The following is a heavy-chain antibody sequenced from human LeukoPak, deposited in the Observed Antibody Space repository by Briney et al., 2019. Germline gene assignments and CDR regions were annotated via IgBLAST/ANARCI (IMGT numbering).Heavy chain of an antibody. CDR3: ASTATCSF. CDR2: IKQDGREK. Sequence: PGGSLRLSCAASGFTFSNYWMTWVRQAPGKGLEWVANIKQDGREKNYVDSVKGRFTISRDNAQNSLYLQMNSLRAEDTAVYYCASTATCSFWGQGTMVTVSS. J-gene: IGHJ3*01. V-gene: IGHV3-7*01. D-gene: IGHD2-2*01. CDR1: GFTFSNYW.